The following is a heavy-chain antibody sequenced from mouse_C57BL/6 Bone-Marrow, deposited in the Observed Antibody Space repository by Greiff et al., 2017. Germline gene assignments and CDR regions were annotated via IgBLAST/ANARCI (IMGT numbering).Heavy chain of an antibody. CDR3: ARKRLRPYAMDY. CDR2: ILPGSGST. Sequence: VQLQQSGAELMKPGASVKLSCKATGYTFTGYWIEWVKQRPGHGLEWIGEILPGSGSTNYNDKFKGKATFTADKSSNTAYMQLSRLTTEDSDIYYCARKRLRPYAMDYWGQGTSVTVSS. CDR1: GYTFTGYW. V-gene: IGHV1-9*01. D-gene: IGHD2-4*01. J-gene: IGHJ4*01.